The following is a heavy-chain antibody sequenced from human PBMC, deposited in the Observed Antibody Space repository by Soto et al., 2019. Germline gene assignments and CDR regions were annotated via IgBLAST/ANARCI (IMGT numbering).Heavy chain of an antibody. D-gene: IGHD2-2*01. J-gene: IGHJ6*02. CDR1: GGTFSSYA. CDR2: IIPISETT. CDR3: ARAQGSSTSLEIYYYYYYGMDV. V-gene: IGHV1-69*01. Sequence: QVQLVQSGAEVKKPGSSVKVSCKASGGTFSSYAISWVRQAPGQGLEWMGGIIPISETTNYAQKFQGRGTITEDESKSTAYMELSSLRSEDTAVYYCARAQGSSTSLEIYYYYYYGMDVWGQGTTVTVSS.